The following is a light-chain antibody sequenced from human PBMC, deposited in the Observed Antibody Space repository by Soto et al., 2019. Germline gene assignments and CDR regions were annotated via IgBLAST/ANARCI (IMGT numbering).Light chain of an antibody. CDR2: EVS. Sequence: QSALTQPASVSGSPGQSITISCTGTSSDVGGYNFASWYQQHPGKAPRLIIYEVSSRPSGVSYRFSGSKSGNTASLTISGLQAEDEADYYCSSYTLRNTLVLFGGGTKLTVL. CDR3: SSYTLRNTLVL. V-gene: IGLV2-14*01. J-gene: IGLJ3*02. CDR1: SSDVGGYNF.